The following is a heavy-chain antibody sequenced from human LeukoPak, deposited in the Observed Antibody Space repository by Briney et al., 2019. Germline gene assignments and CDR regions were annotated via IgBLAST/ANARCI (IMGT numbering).Heavy chain of an antibody. J-gene: IGHJ4*02. V-gene: IGHV3-30*18. Sequence: GGSLRLSCAASGFTFSNYGMHWVRQAPGKGLEWVAVISYDGSNKYYADSVKGRLTISRDNSKNTLYLQMNSLRAEDTAVYYCAKDEMVTGTLYYFDYWGQGTLVTVSS. CDR3: AKDEMVTGTLYYFDY. D-gene: IGHD1-7*01. CDR1: GFTFSNYG. CDR2: ISYDGSNK.